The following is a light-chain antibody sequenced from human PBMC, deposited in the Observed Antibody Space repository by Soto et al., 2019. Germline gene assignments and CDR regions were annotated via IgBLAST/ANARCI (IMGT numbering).Light chain of an antibody. J-gene: IGKJ3*01. CDR3: QQYGSAPFT. CDR2: GAS. V-gene: IGKV3-15*01. Sequence: EIVMTQSPATLSVSPGERATLSCRASQSVSSNLAWYQQKPGQAPRLLVYGASTRATGIQARISGSGSGTDFTLTISRLEPEDFAVYYCQQYGSAPFTFGPGTKVDIK. CDR1: QSVSSN.